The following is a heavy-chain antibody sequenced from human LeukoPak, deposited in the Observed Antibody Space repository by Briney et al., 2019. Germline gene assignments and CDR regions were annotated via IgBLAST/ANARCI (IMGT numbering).Heavy chain of an antibody. D-gene: IGHD4-17*01. CDR3: AKDAVTRKDFDY. CDR2: IYSGGST. Sequence: GGSLSLSCAASEVTVSSYYMNWVRQAPGKGLEWVSVIYSGGSTYYDDSVKGRFTISRDNSKNKLYLQMNSLRAEDTAAYYCAKDAVTRKDFDYWGQGTLVTVSS. J-gene: IGHJ4*02. CDR1: EVTVSSYY. V-gene: IGHV3-53*01.